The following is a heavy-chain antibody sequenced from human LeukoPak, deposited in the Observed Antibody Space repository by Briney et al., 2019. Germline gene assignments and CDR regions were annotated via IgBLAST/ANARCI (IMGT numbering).Heavy chain of an antibody. CDR2: IYPGDSDT. D-gene: IGHD2-15*01. V-gene: IGHV5-51*01. CDR1: GYSFTSYW. J-gene: IGHJ3*02. Sequence: GESLKISCKGSGYSFTSYWIGWVRLMPGKGLEWMGIIYPGDSDTRYRPSFQGQVTISADKSTSTAYLQWSSLKASDTAMYYCARRGYCSGGSCFSHAFDIWGQGTMVTVSS. CDR3: ARRGYCSGGSCFSHAFDI.